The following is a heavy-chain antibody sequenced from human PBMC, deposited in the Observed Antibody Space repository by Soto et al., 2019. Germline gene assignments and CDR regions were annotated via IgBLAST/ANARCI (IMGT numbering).Heavy chain of an antibody. CDR1: GGTFSSYA. CDR3: ARVVRSGSHMVDYYYYYGMDV. Sequence: QVQLVQSGAEVKKPGSSVKVSCKASGGTFSSYAISWVRQAPGQGLEWMGGIIPIFGTANYAQKFQGRVTITADESTSTAYMELSSLRSEDTAVYYCARVVRSGSHMVDYYYYYGMDVWGQGTTVTVSS. CDR2: IIPIFGTA. J-gene: IGHJ6*02. D-gene: IGHD3-10*01. V-gene: IGHV1-69*01.